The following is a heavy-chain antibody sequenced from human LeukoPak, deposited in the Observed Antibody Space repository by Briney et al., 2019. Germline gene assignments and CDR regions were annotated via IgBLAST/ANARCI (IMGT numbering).Heavy chain of an antibody. Sequence: GGSLRLSCAASGFTFSSYSMNWVRQAPGKGLEWVSSTSSSSTYKYYADSVKGRFTISRDNSKNTLYLQMNSLRAEDTAVYYCARDDGYQADDYWGQGTLVTVSS. J-gene: IGHJ4*02. CDR2: TSSSSTYK. D-gene: IGHD5-24*01. CDR3: ARDDGYQADDY. CDR1: GFTFSSYS. V-gene: IGHV3-21*01.